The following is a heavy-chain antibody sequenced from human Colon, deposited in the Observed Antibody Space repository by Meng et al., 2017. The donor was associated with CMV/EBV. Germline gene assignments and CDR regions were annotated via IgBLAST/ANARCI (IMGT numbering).Heavy chain of an antibody. J-gene: IGHJ4*02. V-gene: IGHV4-39*07. CDR2: IFYTGTT. D-gene: IGHD6-6*01. CDR3: IRETTGSSSSY. Sequence: QLQLQESGLGLVRPSETLALTCTVSGGSISSSSYYWAWIRQPPGKGLEWIGSIFYTGTTYYKPSLKSRVTISVDTSKNQFSLKLSSVTAADTAVYYCIRETTGSSSSYWGQGTLVTVA. CDR1: GGSISSSSYY.